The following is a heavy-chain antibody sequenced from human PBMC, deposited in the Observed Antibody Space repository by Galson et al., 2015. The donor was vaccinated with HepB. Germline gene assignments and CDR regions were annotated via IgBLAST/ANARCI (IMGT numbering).Heavy chain of an antibody. CDR1: GGSISSSSYY. CDR2: IYYSGST. J-gene: IGHJ6*02. CDR3: ARITCGGDCYWGGYYYYGMDV. V-gene: IGHV4-39*01. D-gene: IGHD2-21*01. Sequence: SETLSLTCTVSGGSISSSSYYWGWIRQPPGKGLEWIGSIYYSGSTYYNPSLKSRVTISVDTSKNQFSLKLSSVTAADTAVYYCARITCGGDCYWGGYYYYGMDVWGQGTTVTVSS.